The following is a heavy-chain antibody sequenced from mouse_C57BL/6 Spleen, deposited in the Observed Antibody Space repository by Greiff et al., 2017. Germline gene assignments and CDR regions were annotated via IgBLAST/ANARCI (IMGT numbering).Heavy chain of an antibody. CDR3: ARYYGSHWYFDV. D-gene: IGHD1-1*01. V-gene: IGHV1-52*01. Sequence: VQLQQPGAELVRPGSSVKLSCKASGYTFTSYWMHWVKQRPIQGLEWIGNIDPSDSETHYNQKFKDKATLTVDKSSSTAYMQLSSLTSEDSAVYYCARYYGSHWYFDVWGTGTTVTVSS. J-gene: IGHJ1*03. CDR1: GYTFTSYW. CDR2: IDPSDSET.